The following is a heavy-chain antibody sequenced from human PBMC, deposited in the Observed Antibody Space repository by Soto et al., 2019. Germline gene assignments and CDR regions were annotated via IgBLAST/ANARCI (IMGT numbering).Heavy chain of an antibody. Sequence: GXSVKXSCQASRSIFTANSMHWLRQAPGQGLEWXGWINPNSGGTKYARKXXGWVTMTXXTSISTDYMDLTRLKSDDTAVYYCAIQSRGVVYWGQGTLVTVSS. D-gene: IGHD2-2*01. CDR2: INPNSGGT. CDR3: AIQSRGVVY. CDR1: RSIFTANS. J-gene: IGHJ4*02. V-gene: IGHV1-2*04.